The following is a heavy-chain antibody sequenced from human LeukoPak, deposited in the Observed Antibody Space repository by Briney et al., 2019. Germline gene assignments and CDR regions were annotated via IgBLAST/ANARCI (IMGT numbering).Heavy chain of an antibody. J-gene: IGHJ6*01. CDR1: GCTWNNAW. CDR3: TTLELLWFGELLSGSIYGMDV. V-gene: IGHV3-15*01. D-gene: IGHD3-10*01. Sequence: GVPLRLSCAASGCTWNNAWIICLRQSPGKRLEWGGHIKSKTGGGTTDYAAPVKGRLTISRDDSNNTLYLQMHSLKTEDTAVYYCTTLELLWFGELLSGSIYGMDVWGKGTGV. CDR2: IKSKTGGGTT.